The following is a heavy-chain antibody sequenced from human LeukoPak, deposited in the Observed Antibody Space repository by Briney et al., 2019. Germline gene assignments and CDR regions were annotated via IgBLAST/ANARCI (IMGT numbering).Heavy chain of an antibody. Sequence: SETLALPCSVSGGSISRYYWSWIRQPPGKGLEWIGYIYYSGSTNYNPSLKSRVTISVDTSKNQFSLKLSSVTAADTAVYYCAEGESGDYFDYWGQGTLVTVSS. D-gene: IGHD7-27*01. CDR2: IYYSGST. CDR3: AEGESGDYFDY. V-gene: IGHV4-59*13. CDR1: GGSISRYY. J-gene: IGHJ4*02.